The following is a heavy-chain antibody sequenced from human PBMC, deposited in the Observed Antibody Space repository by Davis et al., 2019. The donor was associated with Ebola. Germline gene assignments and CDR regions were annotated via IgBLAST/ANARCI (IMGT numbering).Heavy chain of an antibody. CDR2: INPSGGST. CDR1: GYTFTSYY. V-gene: IGHV1-46*01. J-gene: IGHJ6*02. D-gene: IGHD1-26*01. Sequence: ASVKVSCKASGYTFTSYYMHWVRQAPGQGLEWMGIINPSGGSTSYAQKFQGRVTMTTDTSTSTAYMELRSLRSDDTAVYYCVLMGATDYYYYGMDVWGQGTTVTVSS. CDR3: VLMGATDYYYYGMDV.